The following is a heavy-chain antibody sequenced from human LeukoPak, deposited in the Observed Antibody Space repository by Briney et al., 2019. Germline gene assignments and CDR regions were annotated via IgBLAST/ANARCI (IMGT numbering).Heavy chain of an antibody. Sequence: QPGGSLRLSCAASGFTFSSYGMHWVRQAPGKGLEWVAFIRYDGSNKYYADSVKGRFTISRDNSKNTLYLQMGSLRAEDMAVYYCARARVGATYYFDYWGQGTLVTVSS. CDR1: GFTFSSYG. J-gene: IGHJ4*02. D-gene: IGHD1-26*01. CDR2: IRYDGSNK. CDR3: ARARVGATYYFDY. V-gene: IGHV3-30*02.